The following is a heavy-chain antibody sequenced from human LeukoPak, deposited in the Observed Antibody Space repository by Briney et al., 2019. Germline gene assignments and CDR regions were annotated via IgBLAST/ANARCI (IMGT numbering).Heavy chain of an antibody. V-gene: IGHV1-18*01. D-gene: IGHD6-13*01. Sequence: GASVTVSYTPSGYTFTPYGISLVRQAPGHGREWPGWISAYNGNTNYAQKLQGRVTMTTDTSTSTAYMELRSLRSDDTAVYYCARAVQQLAIFLDYWGQGTLVTVSS. CDR3: ARAVQQLAIFLDY. CDR2: ISAYNGNT. J-gene: IGHJ4*02. CDR1: GYTFTPYG.